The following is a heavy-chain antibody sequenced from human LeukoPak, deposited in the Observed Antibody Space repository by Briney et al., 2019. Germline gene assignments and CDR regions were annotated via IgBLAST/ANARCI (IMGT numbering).Heavy chain of an antibody. J-gene: IGHJ4*02. CDR1: GGSISSSDYY. D-gene: IGHD3-22*01. CDR3: ARSSPYYYDSSGSLDY. CDR2: IYYSGST. V-gene: IGHV4-39*01. Sequence: SETLSLTCTVSGGSISSSDYYWGWIRQPPGKGLEWIGSIYYSGSTSYNPSLKSRVTISVDTSKDQFSLKLSSVTAADTAVYYCARSSPYYYDSSGSLDYRGQGTLVTVSS.